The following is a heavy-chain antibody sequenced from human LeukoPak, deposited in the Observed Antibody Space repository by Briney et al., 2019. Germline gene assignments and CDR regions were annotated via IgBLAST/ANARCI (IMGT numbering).Heavy chain of an antibody. V-gene: IGHV4-61*01. J-gene: IGHJ3*02. CDR2: IYYSGST. Sequence: SETLSLTCTVSGGSVSSGSYYWSWIRQPPGTGLEWIGYIYYSGSTNYNPSLKSRVTISVDTSKNQFSLKLSSVTAADTAVYYCARRTTVVPDDAFDIWGQGTMVTVSS. CDR3: ARRTTVVPDDAFDI. CDR1: GGSVSSGSYY. D-gene: IGHD4-23*01.